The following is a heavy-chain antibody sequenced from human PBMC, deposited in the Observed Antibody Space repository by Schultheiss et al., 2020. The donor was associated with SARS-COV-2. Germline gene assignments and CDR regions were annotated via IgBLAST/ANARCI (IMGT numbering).Heavy chain of an antibody. V-gene: IGHV3-13*01. CDR1: GFTFSSYD. D-gene: IGHD1-14*01. CDR2: IGTAGDT. CDR3: EGTNHHYYYYGMDV. J-gene: IGHJ6*02. Sequence: GGSLRLSCAASGFTFSSYDMHWVRQATGKGLEWVSAIGTAGDTYYPGSVKGRFTISRDNAKNTLYLQMNSLRAEDTAVYYCEGTNHHYYYYGMDVWGQGTTVTVSS.